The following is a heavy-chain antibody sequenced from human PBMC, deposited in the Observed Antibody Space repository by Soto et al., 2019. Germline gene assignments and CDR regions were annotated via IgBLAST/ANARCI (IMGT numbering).Heavy chain of an antibody. V-gene: IGHV4-31*03. CDR2: IYYSGST. CDR1: GGSISSGGYY. J-gene: IGHJ6*02. CDR3: ARDHRGIAAAGTWLPNYYYYGMDV. D-gene: IGHD6-13*01. Sequence: SETLSLTCTVSGGSISSGGYYWSWIRQHPGKGLEWIGYIYYSGSTYYNPSLKSRVTISVDTSKNQFSLKLSSVTAADTAVYYCARDHRGIAAAGTWLPNYYYYGMDVWGQGTTVTVSS.